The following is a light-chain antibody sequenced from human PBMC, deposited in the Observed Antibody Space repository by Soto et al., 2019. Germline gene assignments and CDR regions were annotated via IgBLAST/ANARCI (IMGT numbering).Light chain of an antibody. CDR3: AACDDSLNGVV. V-gene: IGLV1-44*01. J-gene: IGLJ2*01. CDR2: SNT. Sequence: QSVLTQPPSASGTPGQTIAISCSGGSSNIGSHTVNWYQQLPGTAPRLLIYSNTQRPSGVPDRFSGSKSGTSASLAISGLQSEYEGGYYCAACDDSLNGVVFAGGTKLTVL. CDR1: SSNIGSHT.